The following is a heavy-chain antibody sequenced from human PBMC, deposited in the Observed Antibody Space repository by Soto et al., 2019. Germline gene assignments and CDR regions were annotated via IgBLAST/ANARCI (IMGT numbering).Heavy chain of an antibody. Sequence: GGSLRLSCAASGFTFSSFGMSWVRQAPGKGLVWVSSVSINGIVTHYADSVKGRFTTSRDNAKNTVYLQMNSLTAEDTAVYYCVRDLRSGDYWGQGTLVTVSS. CDR2: VSINGIVT. V-gene: IGHV3-74*01. J-gene: IGHJ4*02. CDR1: GFTFSSFG. D-gene: IGHD3-3*01. CDR3: VRDLRSGDY.